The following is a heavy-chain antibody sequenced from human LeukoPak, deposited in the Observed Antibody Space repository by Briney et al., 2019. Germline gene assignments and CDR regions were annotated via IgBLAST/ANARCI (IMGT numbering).Heavy chain of an antibody. Sequence: SETLSLTCSVSGGSINSHYWRWIRQPPGKRLEWLGYISNIGNTNYNPSLASRVTMSVDTSRAQFFLRLSPVTAADTAIYYCASRPADTTWYGVFDYWSQGTLVTVSS. J-gene: IGHJ4*02. V-gene: IGHV4-59*11. D-gene: IGHD3-10*01. CDR1: GGSINSHY. CDR3: ASRPADTTWYGVFDY. CDR2: ISNIGNT.